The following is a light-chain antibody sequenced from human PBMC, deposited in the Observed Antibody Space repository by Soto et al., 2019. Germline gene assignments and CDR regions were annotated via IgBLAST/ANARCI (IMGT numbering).Light chain of an antibody. CDR2: GNS. J-gene: IGLJ2*01. Sequence: QSALTQPPSVSGAPGQRVTISCTGSSSNIGAGYDVHWYQQLPGTAPKLLIYGNSNRPSGVPDRFSGSKSGPSASLAITGLEAEEEADYYCQSYDSSLSGVVFGGGTKLTVL. CDR1: SSNIGAGYD. V-gene: IGLV1-40*01. CDR3: QSYDSSLSGVV.